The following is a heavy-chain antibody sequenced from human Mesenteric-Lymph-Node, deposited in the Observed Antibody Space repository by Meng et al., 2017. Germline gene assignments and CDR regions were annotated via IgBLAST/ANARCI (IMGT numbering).Heavy chain of an antibody. Sequence: SETLSLTCTVSGGSISSSSYYWGWIRQSPGKGLEWIGSIYYSGSTYYNPSLKSRVTISVDTSKNQFSLKLSSVTAADTAVYYCARVAHTAMVLYAFDIWGQGTMVTVSS. CDR1: GGSISSSSYY. J-gene: IGHJ3*02. V-gene: IGHV4-39*07. D-gene: IGHD5-18*01. CDR3: ARVAHTAMVLYAFDI. CDR2: IYYSGST.